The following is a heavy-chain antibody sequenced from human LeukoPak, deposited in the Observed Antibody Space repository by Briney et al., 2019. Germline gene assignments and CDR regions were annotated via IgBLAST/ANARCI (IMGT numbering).Heavy chain of an antibody. D-gene: IGHD2-15*01. Sequence: SETLSLTCSVSGYSISSGYYWDWIRQPPGKGLEWIASIYHTGKSYYNPSLKSRVTISVDKSKNQFSLKLSSVTAADTAVYYCARGEKDSHHYYYYYYMDVWGKGTTVTVSS. V-gene: IGHV4-38-2*02. J-gene: IGHJ6*03. CDR1: GYSISSGYY. CDR2: IYHTGKS. CDR3: ARGEKDSHHYYYYYYMDV.